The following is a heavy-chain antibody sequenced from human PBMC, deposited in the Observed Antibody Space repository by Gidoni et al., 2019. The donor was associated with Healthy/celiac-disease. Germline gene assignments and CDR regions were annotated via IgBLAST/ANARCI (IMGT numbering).Heavy chain of an antibody. CDR3: ARSPADIVVVPAAYFDY. D-gene: IGHD2-2*01. Sequence: QVQLVASGGGVVQPGRSLRLSCAASGFTFSSYAMHWVRQAPGKGLEWVAVISYDGSNKYYAHSVKGRFTISRDNSKNTLYLQMNSLRAEDTAVYYCARSPADIVVVPAAYFDYWGQGTLVTVSS. CDR1: GFTFSSYA. J-gene: IGHJ4*02. V-gene: IGHV3-30*01. CDR2: ISYDGSNK.